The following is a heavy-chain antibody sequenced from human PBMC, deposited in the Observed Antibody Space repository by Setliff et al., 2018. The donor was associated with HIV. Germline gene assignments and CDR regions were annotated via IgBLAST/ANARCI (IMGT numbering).Heavy chain of an antibody. CDR2: INPAGNPT. CDR3: AGESSIAVAEYFQH. D-gene: IGHD6-19*01. Sequence: GASVKVSCKASGYTFTSDYIHWVRQAPGQGLEWMGIINPAGNPTSYAQKFQGRVTITADKSTSTSYMHLSSLRAEDTAVYYCAGESSIAVAEYFQHWGQGTLVTVSS. J-gene: IGHJ1*01. V-gene: IGHV1-46*01. CDR1: GYTFTSDY.